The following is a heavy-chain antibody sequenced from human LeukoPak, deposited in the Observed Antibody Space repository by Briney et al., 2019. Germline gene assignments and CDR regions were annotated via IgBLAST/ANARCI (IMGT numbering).Heavy chain of an antibody. J-gene: IGHJ4*02. D-gene: IGHD5-18*01. CDR3: ARTLRGYSYGPFDY. V-gene: IGHV3-66*01. CDR2: TYSGGST. CDR1: GFTVSSNY. Sequence: PGGSLRLSCAASGFTVSSNYMSWVRQAPGKGLEWVSVTYSGGSTYYADSVKGRFTISRDNSKNTLYLQMNSLRAEDTAVYYCARTLRGYSYGPFDYWGQGTLVTVSS.